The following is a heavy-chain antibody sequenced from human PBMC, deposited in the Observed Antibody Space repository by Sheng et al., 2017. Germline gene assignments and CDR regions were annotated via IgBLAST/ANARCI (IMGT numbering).Heavy chain of an antibody. V-gene: IGHV1-69*08. Sequence: QVQLVQSGAEVKKPGSSVKVSCKASGGTFSSYTISWVRQAPGQGLEWMGRIIPILGIANYAQKFQGRVTITADKSTSTAYMELSSLRSEDTAVYYCARDRLGYCSSTSCPGVWFDPWGQGTLVTVSS. CDR3: ARDRLGYCSSTSCPGVWFDP. D-gene: IGHD2-2*01. CDR2: IIPILGIA. CDR1: GGTFSSYT. J-gene: IGHJ5*02.